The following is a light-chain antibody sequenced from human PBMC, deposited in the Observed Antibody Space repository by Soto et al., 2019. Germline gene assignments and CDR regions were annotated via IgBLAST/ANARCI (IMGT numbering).Light chain of an antibody. Sequence: DIVMTKPPASLAVSLGESTAINCNSTKSGLYSSNNKNYLAWYQQKPGKAPKLLIYAASTLQSGVPSRFSGSGSGTDFTLTISSLQPEDFATYYCQQLNSYPLTFGRGTKVDIK. CDR1: KSGLYSSNNKNY. CDR3: QQLNSYPLT. J-gene: IGKJ4*01. CDR2: AAS. V-gene: IGKV4-1*01.